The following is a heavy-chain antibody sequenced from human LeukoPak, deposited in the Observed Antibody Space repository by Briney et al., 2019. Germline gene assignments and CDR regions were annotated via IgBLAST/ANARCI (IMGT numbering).Heavy chain of an antibody. CDR2: ISASGDRR. CDR3: AKPVYAGYSTNWYPIDY. D-gene: IGHD6-13*01. J-gene: IGHJ4*02. V-gene: IGHV3-23*01. Sequence: PGGSLRLSCAASGFILNNYAMNWVRQAPGKGLEWVSSISASGDRRYYADSVKGRFTISRDNSRNTVYLQINSLRAEDTAIYHCAKPVYAGYSTNWYPIDYWGQGTLVTVSS. CDR1: GFILNNYA.